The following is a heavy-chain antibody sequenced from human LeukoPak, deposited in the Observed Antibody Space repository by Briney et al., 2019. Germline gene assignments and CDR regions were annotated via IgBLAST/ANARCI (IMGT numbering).Heavy chain of an antibody. CDR3: ARIKVPSYGIIDY. D-gene: IGHD3-16*01. J-gene: IGHJ4*02. CDR1: GGSFSGYY. Sequence: NPSETLSLTCAVYGGSFSGYYWSWIRQPPGKGLEWIGEINHSGSTNYNPSLKSRVTISVDTSKNQFSLKLSSVTAADTAVYYCARIKVPSYGIIDYWGQGTLVTVSS. V-gene: IGHV4-34*01. CDR2: INHSGST.